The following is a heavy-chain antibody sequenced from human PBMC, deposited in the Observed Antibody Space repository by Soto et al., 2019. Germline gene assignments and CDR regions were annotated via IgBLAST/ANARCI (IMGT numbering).Heavy chain of an antibody. CDR3: ARDLAAGDY. V-gene: IGHV1-46*01. D-gene: IGHD6-13*01. Sequence: ASVKVSCKASGFTFTSSAMQWVRQAPGQGLEWMELFNATSGSTNYAQKFQGRVTLTMDTSTRTVYMELSSLRFDDTAVYYCARDLAAGDYWGQGTLVTVSS. CDR2: FNATSGST. J-gene: IGHJ4*02. CDR1: GFTFTSSA.